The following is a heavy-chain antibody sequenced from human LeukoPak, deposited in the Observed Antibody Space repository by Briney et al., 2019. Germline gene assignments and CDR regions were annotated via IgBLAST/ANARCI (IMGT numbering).Heavy chain of an antibody. D-gene: IGHD3-3*01. V-gene: IGHV4-39*01. J-gene: IGHJ3*02. CDR2: IYYSGST. CDR3: ARHADFHWSGAPDNAFDI. CDR1: GGSISGNGYY. Sequence: PSETLSLTCTVSGGSISGNGYYWGCIRQPPGKGLEWIGTIYYSGSTYYNPSLKSRVTISIDTSKNQFSLKLSSVTAADTALYYCARHADFHWSGAPDNAFDIWGQGTMVTVSS.